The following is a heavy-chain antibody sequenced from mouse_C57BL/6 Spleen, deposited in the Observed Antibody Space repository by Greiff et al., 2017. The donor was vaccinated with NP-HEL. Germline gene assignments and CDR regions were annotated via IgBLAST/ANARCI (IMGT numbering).Heavy chain of an antibody. CDR3: TRDDYDGYYYAMDY. CDR1: GFTFSSYA. J-gene: IGHJ4*01. CDR2: ISSGGDYI. Sequence: DVMLVESGEGLVKPGGSLKLSCAASGFTFSSYAMSWVRQTPEKRLEWVAYISSGGDYIYYADTVKGRFTISRDNARNTLYLQMSSLKSEDTAMYYCTRDDYDGYYYAMDYWGQGTSVTVSS. V-gene: IGHV5-9-1*02. D-gene: IGHD2-4*01.